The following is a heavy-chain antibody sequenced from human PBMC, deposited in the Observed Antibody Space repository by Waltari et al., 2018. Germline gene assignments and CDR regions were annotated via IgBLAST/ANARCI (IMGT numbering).Heavy chain of an antibody. J-gene: IGHJ4*02. CDR1: GFHFSDYS. D-gene: IGHD4-17*01. Sequence: EVLLVESGGGLVQPGGSRRLSCAASGFHFSDYSMNWVRQGPEKGLEWVAYISSSSSTTFYADSVEGRFSISRDNAKNSLYLQMNSLRDEDTAVYYCVRDRHGDYLRYFDSWGQGNLVTVSS. CDR2: ISSSSSTT. V-gene: IGHV3-48*02. CDR3: VRDRHGDYLRYFDS.